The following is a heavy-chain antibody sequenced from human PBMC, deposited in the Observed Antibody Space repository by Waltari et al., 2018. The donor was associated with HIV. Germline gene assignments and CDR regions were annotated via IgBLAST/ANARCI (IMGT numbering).Heavy chain of an antibody. CDR3: AKDSNYDSSGPIDY. Sequence: EVQLLESGGGLVQPGGSRLRSCAAPGFTFSSYAMSWVRQAPGKGLEWVSALSGSGASTYYADSVKGRFTISRDNSKNTLYLQMNRLRADDTAVYYCAKDSNYDSSGPIDYWGQGTLVTVSS. J-gene: IGHJ4*02. V-gene: IGHV3-23*01. CDR2: LSGSGAST. CDR1: GFTFSSYA. D-gene: IGHD3-22*01.